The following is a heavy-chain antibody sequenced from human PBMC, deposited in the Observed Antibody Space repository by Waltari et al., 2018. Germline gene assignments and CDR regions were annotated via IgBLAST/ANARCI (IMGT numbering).Heavy chain of an antibody. D-gene: IGHD1-7*01. CDR1: GFTFSSYG. J-gene: IGHJ4*02. CDR2: IRYDGSNK. CDR3: AKGCITGTTCPSDY. V-gene: IGHV3-30*02. Sequence: GGSLRLSCAASGFTFSSYGMHWVRQAPGKGLEWVAFIRYDGSNKYYADSVKGRFTISRDNSKNTLYLQMNSLRAEDTAVYYCAKGCITGTTCPSDYWGQGTLVTVSS.